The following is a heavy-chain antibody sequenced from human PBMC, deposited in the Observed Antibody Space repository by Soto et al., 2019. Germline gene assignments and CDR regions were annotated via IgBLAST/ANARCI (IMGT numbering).Heavy chain of an antibody. CDR2: ISSSSSKI. J-gene: IGHJ4*02. CDR3: SSAGDIVATMLY. CDR1: EFTFSNYA. D-gene: IGHD5-12*01. Sequence: LRLSCAASEFTFSNYAMSWVRQAPGKGLEWVSSISSSSSKIYYADSVKGRFTISRDNAKNSLYLQMNSLRAEDTAVYYCSSAGDIVATMLYWGQGTLVTVSS. V-gene: IGHV3-21*01.